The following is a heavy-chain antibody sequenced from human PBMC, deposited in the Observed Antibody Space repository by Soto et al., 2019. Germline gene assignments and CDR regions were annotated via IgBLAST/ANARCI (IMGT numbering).Heavy chain of an antibody. J-gene: IGHJ6*02. V-gene: IGHV1-46*01. CDR1: GYTFTSFY. D-gene: IGHD6-13*01. CDR2: INPSGGIT. CDR3: ASSPAFSSSWYGIPPDPSHGMDV. Sequence: QMQLVQSGAEVKRPGASVRVSCKSSGYTFTSFYIHWVRQAPGQGLEWMGIINPSGGITNFAQRFQGRVTMTRDMSPNTHDMELSSLKSDDTAVYYCASSPAFSSSWYGIPPDPSHGMDVWGQGTTVTVS.